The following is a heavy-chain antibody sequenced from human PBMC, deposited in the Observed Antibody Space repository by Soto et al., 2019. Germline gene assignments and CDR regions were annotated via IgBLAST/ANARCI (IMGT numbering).Heavy chain of an antibody. CDR2: INNDGSRT. Sequence: GGSLRLSCATSGFTFSNYWIHWVRQVPGEGLVWVSSINNDGSRTWYADSVRGRIAMSRDNARNLVSLQMNSLRAEDTAVYYCGTTFEYWGQGALVTVSS. V-gene: IGHV3-74*01. J-gene: IGHJ4*02. CDR3: GTTFEY. CDR1: GFTFSNYW. D-gene: IGHD1-26*01.